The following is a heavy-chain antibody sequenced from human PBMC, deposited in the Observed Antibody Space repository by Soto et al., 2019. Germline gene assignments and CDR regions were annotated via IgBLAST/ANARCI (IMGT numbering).Heavy chain of an antibody. Sequence: ASVKVSCKASGYTFTSYAMHWVRQAPGQRLEWMGWINAGNGNTKYSQKFQGRVTITRDTSASTAYMELSSLRSEDTAVYYCARDTVVTLGYYYYGMDVWGQGTTVTASS. D-gene: IGHD2-21*02. V-gene: IGHV1-3*01. J-gene: IGHJ6*02. CDR3: ARDTVVTLGYYYYGMDV. CDR1: GYTFTSYA. CDR2: INAGNGNT.